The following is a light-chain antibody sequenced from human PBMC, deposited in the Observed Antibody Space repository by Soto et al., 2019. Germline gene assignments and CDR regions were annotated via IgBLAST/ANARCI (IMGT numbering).Light chain of an antibody. Sequence: QSVLTQPPSASGTPGQRVTISCSGSSSNIGGYYGSWYQQLPGTAPKVLIYRNNQRPSGIPDRFSGSKSGTSASLAISGLRSDDEADYYCAAWDDSLSGYVFGTGTKVTVL. CDR1: SSNIGGYY. CDR2: RNN. J-gene: IGLJ1*01. V-gene: IGLV1-47*01. CDR3: AAWDDSLSGYV.